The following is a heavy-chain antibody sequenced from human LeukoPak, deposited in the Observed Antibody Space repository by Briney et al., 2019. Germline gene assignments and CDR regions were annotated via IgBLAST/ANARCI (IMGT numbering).Heavy chain of an antibody. CDR3: ARNPTIPAAGV. V-gene: IGHV4-59*08. CDR2: IYYSGST. D-gene: IGHD6-13*01. Sequence: PSETLSLTCTVSGGSISSYYWSWIRQPPGKELEWIGYIYYSGSTNYNPSLKSRVTISVDTSKNQFSLKLSSVTAADTAVYYCARNPTIPAAGVWGQGTLSPSPQ. CDR1: GGSISSYY. J-gene: IGHJ4*02.